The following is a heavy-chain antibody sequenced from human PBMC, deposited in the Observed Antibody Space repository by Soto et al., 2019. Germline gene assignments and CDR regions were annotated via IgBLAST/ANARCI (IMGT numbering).Heavy chain of an antibody. D-gene: IGHD1-26*01. CDR2: ISSSGSTI. V-gene: IGHV3-48*03. J-gene: IGHJ4*02. CDR3: ARDPIMAQLVGVFFDY. CDR1: GFTFSSYE. Sequence: EVQLVESGGGLVQPGGSLRLSCAASGFTFSSYEMNWVRQAPGKGLEWVSYISSSGSTIYYADSVKGRFTISRDNAKNSLYLQMNSLRAEDTAVYYCARDPIMAQLVGVFFDYWGQGTLVTVSS.